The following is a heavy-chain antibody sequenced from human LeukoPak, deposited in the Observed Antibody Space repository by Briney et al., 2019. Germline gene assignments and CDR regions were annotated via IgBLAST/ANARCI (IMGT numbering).Heavy chain of an antibody. CDR3: AKGPDSSGYYFDY. Sequence: QTGGSLRLSCAASGFTFSSYTLHWVRQAPVKGLEWVAIIPYDGGNKYYADSVKGRFTISRDNSKNTLYLQMNSLRAEDTAVYYCAKGPDSSGYYFDYWGQGTLVTVSS. V-gene: IGHV3-30-3*01. J-gene: IGHJ4*02. D-gene: IGHD3-22*01. CDR2: IPYDGGNK. CDR1: GFTFSSYT.